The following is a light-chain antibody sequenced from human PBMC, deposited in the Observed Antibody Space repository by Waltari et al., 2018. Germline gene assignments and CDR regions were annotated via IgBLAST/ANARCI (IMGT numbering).Light chain of an antibody. CDR3: CSYAGSSTWV. J-gene: IGLJ3*02. CDR1: SRAVGSYNL. CDR2: EGS. Sequence: QSALTQPASVSGSPGQSITISCTGTSRAVGSYNLVSWYQQPPGKAPKLMIYEGSKRSSGVSNRFSGSKSGNKASLTISGLQAEDEADYYCCSYAGSSTWVFGGGTKLTVL. V-gene: IGLV2-23*01.